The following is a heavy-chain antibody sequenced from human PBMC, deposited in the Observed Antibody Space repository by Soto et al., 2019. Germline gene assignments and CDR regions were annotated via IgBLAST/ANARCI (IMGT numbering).Heavy chain of an antibody. V-gene: IGHV4-31*03. CDR1: GDSISRGGYY. CDR3: ARDGAGAYGLGWFDP. CDR2: IYHSGST. D-gene: IGHD2-21*01. J-gene: IGHJ5*02. Sequence: QVQLQESGPGLVKPSQTLSLTCTVSGDSISRGGYYWNWLRQHPRKGLEWIGYIYHSGSTIYNPSLKSRVTXSVXTSXNRLSLELSNVTAADTAVYYCARDGAGAYGLGWFDPWGQGILVTVSS.